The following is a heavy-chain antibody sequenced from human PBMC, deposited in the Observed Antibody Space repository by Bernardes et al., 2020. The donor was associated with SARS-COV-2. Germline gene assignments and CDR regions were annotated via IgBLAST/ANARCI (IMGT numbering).Heavy chain of an antibody. Sequence: GGSLRLSCTASGFTFSSYWMHWVRQAPGKGLVWVSRISGDGSTTTYADSVKGRFTISRDNAGNTLYLQMNSLRAEDTALYYCVRGPSDGHGRFEYWGQGTLGTVSS. CDR3: VRGPSDGHGRFEY. V-gene: IGHV3-74*01. CDR1: GFTFSSYW. J-gene: IGHJ4*02. CDR2: ISGDGSTT.